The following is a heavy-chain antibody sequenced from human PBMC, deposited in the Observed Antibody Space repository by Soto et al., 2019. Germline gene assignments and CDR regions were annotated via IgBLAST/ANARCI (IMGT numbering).Heavy chain of an antibody. D-gene: IGHD2-21*02. V-gene: IGHV1-69*06. CDR3: SRVPWPRYCGCDCDPSFDY. Sequence: SGKVSCQASGSTFSSYALSWVRQAPGQGLEGIGGIIPIFGTANYAQKLQGRVTITADISTSTAYMTLSSPRSEDTALSYCSRVPWPRYCGCDCDPSFDYWGQGTLVTVSS. CDR2: IIPIFGTA. CDR1: GSTFSSYA. J-gene: IGHJ4*02.